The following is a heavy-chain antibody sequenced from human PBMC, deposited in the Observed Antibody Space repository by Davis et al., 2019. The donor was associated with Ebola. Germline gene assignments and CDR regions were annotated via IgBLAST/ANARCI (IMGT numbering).Heavy chain of an antibody. CDR3: ARDLGQQLVRNYYYYYGMDV. CDR2: ISSSSSYI. V-gene: IGHV3-21*01. CDR1: GFTFSSYS. Sequence: GGSLRLSCAASGFTFSSYSMNWVRQAPGKGLEWVSSISSSSSYIYYADSVKGRFTISRDNAKNSLYLQMNSLRAEDTAVYYCARDLGQQLVRNYYYYYGMDVWGQGTTVTVSS. D-gene: IGHD6-13*01. J-gene: IGHJ6*02.